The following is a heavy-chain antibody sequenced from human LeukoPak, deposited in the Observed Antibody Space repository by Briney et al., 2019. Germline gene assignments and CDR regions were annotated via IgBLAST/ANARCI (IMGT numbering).Heavy chain of an antibody. V-gene: IGHV3-15*07. Sequence: GGSLRLSCAASGFTFTNAWMNWVRQAPGRGLEWVGRIKSKADGETIDYAAPVKGRFTFSRDDSKNVLYLQMNSLKSEDTAVYYCSTLTSRGLSDSWGQGTLVTVSS. CDR1: GFTFTNAW. CDR2: IKSKADGETI. CDR3: STLTSRGLSDS. J-gene: IGHJ4*02. D-gene: IGHD1-20*01.